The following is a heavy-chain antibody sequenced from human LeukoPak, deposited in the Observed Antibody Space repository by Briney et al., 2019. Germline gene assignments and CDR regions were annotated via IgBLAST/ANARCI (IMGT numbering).Heavy chain of an antibody. V-gene: IGHV4-59*01. J-gene: IGHJ4*02. CDR2: IYYSGST. CDR3: ARVPYDSSGYPFDY. D-gene: IGHD3-22*01. Sequence: ETLSLTCTVSGGSISSYYWSWIRQPPGKGLEWIGYIYYSGSTNYNPSLKSRVTISVDTSKNQFSLKLSSVTAADTAVYYCARVPYDSSGYPFDYWGQGTLVTVSS. CDR1: GGSISSYY.